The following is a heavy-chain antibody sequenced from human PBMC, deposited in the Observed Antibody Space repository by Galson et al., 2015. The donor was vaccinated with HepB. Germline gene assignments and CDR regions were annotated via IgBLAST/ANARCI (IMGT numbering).Heavy chain of an antibody. Sequence: SVKVSCKASGYTFTSYAMNWVRQAPGQGLEWMGWINTNTGNPTYAQGFTGRFVFSLDTSVSTAYLQISSLKAEDTAVYYCARDLKLMVRGVITNGRGYWGQGTLVTVSS. V-gene: IGHV7-4-1*02. CDR2: INTNTGNP. J-gene: IGHJ4*02. CDR1: GYTFTSYA. D-gene: IGHD3-10*01. CDR3: ARDLKLMVRGVITNGRGY.